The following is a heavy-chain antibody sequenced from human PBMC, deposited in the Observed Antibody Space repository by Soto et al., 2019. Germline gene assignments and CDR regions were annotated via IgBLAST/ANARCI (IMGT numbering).Heavy chain of an antibody. Sequence: EVQMLESGGGLVQPGGSLRLSCAASGFTFGIYAMSWVRQIPGKGLEWVAAISGSDPGTYHAGSVRGRFTISRDNSKNTLYLQMNSLRVEDTALYYCARADVGSCRCTTCYPFHNWGRGNRVTVSS. J-gene: IGHJ4*01. CDR3: ARADVGSCRCTTCYPFHN. V-gene: IGHV3-23*01. D-gene: IGHD2-2*01. CDR1: GFTFGIYA. CDR2: ISGSDPGT.